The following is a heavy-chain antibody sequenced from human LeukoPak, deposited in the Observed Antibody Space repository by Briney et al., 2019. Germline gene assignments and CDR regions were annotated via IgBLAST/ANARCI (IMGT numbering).Heavy chain of an antibody. CDR2: ISYDGSNK. CDR3: ARDGGPIAAAGTRFDP. Sequence: GRSLRLSCAASGFTFSSYAMHWVRQAPGKGLEWVAVISYDGSNKYYADSVKGRFTISRDNSKNTLYLQMNSLRAEDTAVYYCARDGGPIAAAGTRFDPWGQGTLVTVSS. V-gene: IGHV3-30*01. CDR1: GFTFSSYA. J-gene: IGHJ5*02. D-gene: IGHD6-13*01.